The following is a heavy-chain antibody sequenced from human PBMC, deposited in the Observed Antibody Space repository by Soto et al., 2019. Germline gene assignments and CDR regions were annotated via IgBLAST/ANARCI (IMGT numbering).Heavy chain of an antibody. Sequence: SGPTLVKPTQTLTLTCTFSGFSLSTSGVGVGWIRQPPGKALEWLALIYWDDDKRYSPSLKSRLTITKDTSKNQVVLTMTNMDPVDTATYYCAHSLFNRNPRPNYYYYMDVWGKGTTVTVSS. CDR2: IYWDDDK. J-gene: IGHJ6*03. V-gene: IGHV2-5*02. CDR3: AHSLFNRNPRPNYYYYMDV. D-gene: IGHD3-10*02. CDR1: GFSLSTSGVG.